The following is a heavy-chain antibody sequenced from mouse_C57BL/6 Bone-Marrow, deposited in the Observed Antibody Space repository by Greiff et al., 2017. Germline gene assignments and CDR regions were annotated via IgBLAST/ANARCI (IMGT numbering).Heavy chain of an antibody. J-gene: IGHJ4*01. V-gene: IGHV14-4*01. Sequence: EVQLQQSGAELVRPGASVKLSCTASGFNIKDDYMHWVKQRPEQGLEWIGWIDPENGDTEYASKLQGKATITAATSSNTAYLQLSSLTSEDTAVYYCTTELYYRKRYYARDYWGQGTSVTVSS. CDR1: GFNIKDDY. CDR3: TTELYYRKRYYARDY. D-gene: IGHD2-14*01. CDR2: IDPENGDT.